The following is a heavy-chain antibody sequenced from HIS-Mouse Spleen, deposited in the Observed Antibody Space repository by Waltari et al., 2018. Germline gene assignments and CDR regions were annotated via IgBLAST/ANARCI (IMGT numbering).Heavy chain of an antibody. CDR2: IYYSGST. CDR3: AGVPAAHFDY. J-gene: IGHJ4*02. Sequence: QLQLQESGPGLVKPSETLSLTCTVSGCSLTRSSYYWGWIRQPPGKGLEWIGSIYYSGSTYYNPSLKSRVTISVDTSKNQFSLKLSSVTAADTAVYYCAGVPAAHFDYWGQGTLVTVSS. CDR1: GCSLTRSSYY. D-gene: IGHD2-2*01. V-gene: IGHV4-39*01.